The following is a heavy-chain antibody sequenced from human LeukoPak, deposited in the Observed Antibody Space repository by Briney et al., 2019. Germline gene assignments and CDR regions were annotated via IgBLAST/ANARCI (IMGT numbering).Heavy chain of an antibody. D-gene: IGHD4-17*01. CDR3: AREIYGRFDY. Sequence: ASVTVSCKASGYTFTNYGISWVRQAPGQGLEWMGWISADNGNTKYAQKFQGRVTMTTDTSTSTAYVEVRRLRADDTAVYYCAREIYGRFDYWGQGAPVTGSS. CDR2: ISADNGNT. CDR1: GYTFTNYG. J-gene: IGHJ4*02. V-gene: IGHV1-18*01.